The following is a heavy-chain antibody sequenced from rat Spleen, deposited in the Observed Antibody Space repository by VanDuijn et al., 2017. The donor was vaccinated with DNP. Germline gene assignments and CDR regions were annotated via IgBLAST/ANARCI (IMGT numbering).Heavy chain of an antibody. J-gene: IGHJ2*01. Sequence: QVQLKESGPGLVQPSQTLSLTCTVSGFSLTSYTVSWVRQPPGKGLEWIAAISSGGSTYYNSALKSRLSISRDTSKSQVFLKMNSLQTEDTAMYFCARSRAPFDYWGQGVMVTVSS. CDR1: GFSLTSYT. CDR3: ARSRAPFDY. D-gene: IGHD1-11*01. V-gene: IGHV2-6*01. CDR2: ISSGGST.